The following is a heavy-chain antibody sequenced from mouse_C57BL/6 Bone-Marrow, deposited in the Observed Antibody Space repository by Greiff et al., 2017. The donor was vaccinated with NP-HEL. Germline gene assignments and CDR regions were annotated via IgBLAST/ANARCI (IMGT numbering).Heavy chain of an antibody. CDR2: ISSGGSYT. CDR3: ARRLGDYDHWYFDV. Sequence: EVMLVESGGDLVKPGGSLKLSCAASGFTFSSYGMSWVRQTPDKRLEWVATISSGGSYTYYPDSVKGRFTISRDNAKNTLYLQMSSLKSEDTAMYYCARRLGDYDHWYFDVWGTGTTVTVSS. CDR1: GFTFSSYG. J-gene: IGHJ1*03. V-gene: IGHV5-6*02. D-gene: IGHD2-4*01.